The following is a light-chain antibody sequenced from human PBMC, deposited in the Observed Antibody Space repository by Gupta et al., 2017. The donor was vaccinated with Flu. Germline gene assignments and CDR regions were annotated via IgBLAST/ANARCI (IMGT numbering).Light chain of an antibody. CDR3: QQYNSFPMYT. CDR2: KAS. Sequence: DIQMTQSPSTLTASVGDRVTITCRASQSISTWLAWYQQTPGKAPRLLIYKASNLQNGVPSRFSGSGSGTEFTLTINSLQPEDFATYYCQQYNSFPMYTFGQGTKLEIK. V-gene: IGKV1-5*03. CDR1: QSISTW. J-gene: IGKJ2*01.